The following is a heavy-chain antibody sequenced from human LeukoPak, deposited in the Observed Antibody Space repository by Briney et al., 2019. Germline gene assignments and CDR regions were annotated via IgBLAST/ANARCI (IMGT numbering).Heavy chain of an antibody. CDR3: ARVRVKDIVVVPAAIPVYYFDY. J-gene: IGHJ4*02. Sequence: ASVKVSCKASGYTFTGYYMHWVRQASGQGLEWMGWINPNSGGTNYAQKFQGRVTMTRDTSISTAYMELSRLRSDDTAVYYCARVRVKDIVVVPAAIPVYYFDYWGQGTLVTVSS. V-gene: IGHV1-2*02. CDR2: INPNSGGT. D-gene: IGHD2-2*02. CDR1: GYTFTGYY.